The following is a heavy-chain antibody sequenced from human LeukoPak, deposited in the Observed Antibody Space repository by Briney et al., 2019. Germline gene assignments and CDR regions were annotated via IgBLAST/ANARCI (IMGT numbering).Heavy chain of an antibody. Sequence: TGGSLRLSCAASGFTVSSNYMSWVRQAPGKGLEWVSVIYSGGSTYYADSVKGRFTISRDNSKNTLYLQMNSLRAEDTAVYYCAREHKYYYGSGIGHWGQGTLVTVSS. CDR1: GFTVSSNY. CDR3: AREHKYYYGSGIGH. V-gene: IGHV3-66*01. D-gene: IGHD3-10*01. CDR2: IYSGGST. J-gene: IGHJ4*02.